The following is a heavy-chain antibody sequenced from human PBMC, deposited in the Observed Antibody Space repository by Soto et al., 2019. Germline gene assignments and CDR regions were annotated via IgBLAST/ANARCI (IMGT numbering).Heavy chain of an antibody. V-gene: IGHV4-30-4*01. CDR3: ARAPSPASYYYDSSGHY. Sequence: SETLSLSFTVSGGSIRSGDSYWSWIRQPPGKGLEWIGYIYYSGSTYYNPSLKSRVTISVDTSKNQFSLKLSSVTAADTAVYYCARAPSPASYYYDSSGHYWGQGTLVTVSS. CDR1: GGSIRSGDSY. D-gene: IGHD3-22*01. J-gene: IGHJ4*02. CDR2: IYYSGST.